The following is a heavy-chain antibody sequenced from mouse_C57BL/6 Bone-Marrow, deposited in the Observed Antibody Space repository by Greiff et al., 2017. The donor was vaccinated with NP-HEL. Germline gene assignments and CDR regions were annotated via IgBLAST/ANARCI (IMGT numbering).Heavy chain of an antibody. CDR2: INSDGGST. CDR3: ARHSDYYGSSYEDWYFDV. J-gene: IGHJ1*03. V-gene: IGHV5-2*01. D-gene: IGHD1-1*01. CDR1: EYEFPSHD. Sequence: EVKLVESGGGLVQPGESLKLSCESNEYEFPSHDMSWVRKTPEKRLELVAAINSDGGSTYYPDTMERRFIISRDNTKKTLYLQMSSLRSEDTALYYCARHSDYYGSSYEDWYFDVWGTGTTVTVSS.